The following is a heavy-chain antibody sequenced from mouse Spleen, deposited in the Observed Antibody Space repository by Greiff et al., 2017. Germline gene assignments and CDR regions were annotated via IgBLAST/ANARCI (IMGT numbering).Heavy chain of an antibody. Sequence: EVMLVESGGGLVQPGGSLKLSCAASGFTFSDYYMYWVRQTPEKRLEWVAYISNGGGSTYYPDTVKGRFTISRDNAKNTLYLQMSRLKSEDTAMYYCARHGSSYDWYFDVWGTGTTVTVSS. V-gene: IGHV5-12*01. J-gene: IGHJ1*03. CDR1: GFTFSDYY. D-gene: IGHD1-1*01. CDR2: ISNGGGST. CDR3: ARHGSSYDWYFDV.